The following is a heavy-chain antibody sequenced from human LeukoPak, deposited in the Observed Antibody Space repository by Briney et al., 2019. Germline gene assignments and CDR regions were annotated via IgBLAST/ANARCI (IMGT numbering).Heavy chain of an antibody. J-gene: IGHJ4*02. CDR3: ARGVAVAGIDY. D-gene: IGHD6-19*01. V-gene: IGHV4-34*01. Sequence: SETLSLTCAVYGGSFSGYYWSWIRQPPGKGLEWIGEINHSGSTNYNPSLKSRVTISVDTSKNQFSLKLSSVTAADTAVYYCARGVAVAGIDYWGQGTLVTVSS. CDR2: INHSGST. CDR1: GGSFSGYY.